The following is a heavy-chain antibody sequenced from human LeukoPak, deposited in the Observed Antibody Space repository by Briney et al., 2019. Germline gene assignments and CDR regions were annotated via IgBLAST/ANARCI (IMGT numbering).Heavy chain of an antibody. D-gene: IGHD3-3*02. Sequence: QSGGSLRLSCGASGFTFSTYAMHWVRQAPGKGLECVSVISYDGTKKEYADSVKGRFTISRDNSNDTLYLQMNSLRNEDTALYYCARVNTIFGVDIVSLGAEFEFWGQGTLVTVSS. V-gene: IGHV3-30*03. J-gene: IGHJ4*02. CDR2: ISYDGTKK. CDR1: GFTFSTYA. CDR3: ARVNTIFGVDIVSLGAEFEF.